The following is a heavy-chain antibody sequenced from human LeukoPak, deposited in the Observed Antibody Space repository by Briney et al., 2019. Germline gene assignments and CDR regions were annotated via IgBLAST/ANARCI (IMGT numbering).Heavy chain of an antibody. CDR3: ARDSSGSRPFDY. J-gene: IGHJ4*02. D-gene: IGHD3-22*01. CDR1: GGSISGYY. V-gene: IGHV4-4*07. CDR2: IYSSGST. Sequence: SETLSLTCTVSGGSISGYYWTWIRQPAGKGLEWIGRIYSSGSTNYNPSLKSRVTISVDTSKNQFSLNVTSVTAADTAVYYCARDSSGSRPFDYWGQGTLVTVSS.